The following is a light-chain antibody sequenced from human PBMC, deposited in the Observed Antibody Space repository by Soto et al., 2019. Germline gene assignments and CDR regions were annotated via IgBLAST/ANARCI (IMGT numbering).Light chain of an antibody. V-gene: IGLV1-47*01. CDR2: RNN. Sequence: QSVLTQPPSASGTPGQRVTISCSGSSSNIGSNYVYWYQQLPGTAPKLLIYRNNQRPSGVPDRFSGSKSGTSASLAISGLRSEDEADYYCAAWDDSLGAHVVFGGGTQLTVL. J-gene: IGLJ2*01. CDR1: SSNIGSNY. CDR3: AAWDDSLGAHVV.